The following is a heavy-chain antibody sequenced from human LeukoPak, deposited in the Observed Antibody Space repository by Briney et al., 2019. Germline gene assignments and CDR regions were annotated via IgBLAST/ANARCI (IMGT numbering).Heavy chain of an antibody. CDR3: ARVPYSSGSPYYFDY. V-gene: IGHV1-2*02. Sequence: ASVKVSCKASGYTFTVYYMHWVRQAPGQGLEWMGWINPNSGGTNYAQKFQGRVTMTRDTSISTAYMELSRLRSDDTAVYYCARVPYSSGSPYYFDYWGQGTLVTVSS. J-gene: IGHJ4*02. CDR2: INPNSGGT. CDR1: GYTFTVYY. D-gene: IGHD6-19*01.